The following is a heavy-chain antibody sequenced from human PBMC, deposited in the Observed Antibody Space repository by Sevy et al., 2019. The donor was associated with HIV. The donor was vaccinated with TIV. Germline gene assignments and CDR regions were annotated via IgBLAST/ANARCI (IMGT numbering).Heavy chain of an antibody. J-gene: IGHJ6*02. CDR2: IYNTGGT. V-gene: IGHV4-4*07. CDR3: AREGTTVDRGMDV. Sequence: SETLSLTCTVSGGSISTFFWSWIRQPAGKGLEWMGRIYNTGGTNYNPSLQSRVTMSVDTSKNQFSLRLTSVTIADTAVYYCAREGTTVDRGMDVWGQGTTVTVSS. D-gene: IGHD4-4*01. CDR1: GGSISTFF.